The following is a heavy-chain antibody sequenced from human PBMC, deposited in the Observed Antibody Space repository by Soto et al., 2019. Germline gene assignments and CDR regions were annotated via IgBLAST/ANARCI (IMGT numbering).Heavy chain of an antibody. D-gene: IGHD3-10*01. J-gene: IGHJ4*02. CDR1: GFSFSTYA. CDR2: ISGSGDST. Sequence: GGSLRLSCAASGFSFSTYAMSWVRQAPGKGLEWVSAISGSGDSTYYADSVNGRFTSSRDSSKNTLYLQMNSLRAEDTAVYYCAKFYYGSGGYFDYWGQGTLVTVSS. V-gene: IGHV3-23*01. CDR3: AKFYYGSGGYFDY.